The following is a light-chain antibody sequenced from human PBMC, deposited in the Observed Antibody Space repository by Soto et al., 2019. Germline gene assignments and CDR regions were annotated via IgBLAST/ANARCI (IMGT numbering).Light chain of an antibody. CDR3: ASWDVSLDAGV. Sequence: QSVLIQPPSASGTPGQRVTISCSGSSSNIGSKIVNWFKQVPGKAPRLVIYNDSQRPSGVPDRFSGSRSGTSASLAISRLQSDDEGDFYCASWDVSLDAGVFGGGTKLTVL. J-gene: IGLJ3*02. CDR1: SSNIGSKI. V-gene: IGLV1-44*01. CDR2: NDS.